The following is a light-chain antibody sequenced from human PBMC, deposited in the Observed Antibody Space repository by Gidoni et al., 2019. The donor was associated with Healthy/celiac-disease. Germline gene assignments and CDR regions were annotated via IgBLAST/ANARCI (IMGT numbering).Light chain of an antibody. J-gene: IGKJ3*01. CDR3: QQYNSYSRVT. CDR2: DAS. Sequence: DIQMTKSPSTLSASVGDRVTITCRASQSISSWLAWYQQKPGKALKLLIYDASSLESGVPSRFSGSVSGTEFTLTISSLQPDDFATYYCQQYNSYSRVTFGPGTKVDIK. CDR1: QSISSW. V-gene: IGKV1-5*01.